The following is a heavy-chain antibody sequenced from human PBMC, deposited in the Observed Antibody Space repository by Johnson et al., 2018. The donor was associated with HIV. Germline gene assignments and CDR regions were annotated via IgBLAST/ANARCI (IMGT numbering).Heavy chain of an antibody. V-gene: IGHV3-53*01. D-gene: IGHD2-2*01. CDR1: GFTVSSNY. J-gene: IGHJ3*02. CDR3: ARRCSSSSCSHGAFDI. Sequence: VQLVESGGGLIQPGGSLRLSCAASGFTVSSNYMSWVRQAPGKGLEWVSAIYSGGSTYYAAPVKGRFTLSRDNSKNTLYLQMNSLRAEDTAVYYCARRCSSSSCSHGAFDIWGQGTVVTVSS. CDR2: IYSGGST.